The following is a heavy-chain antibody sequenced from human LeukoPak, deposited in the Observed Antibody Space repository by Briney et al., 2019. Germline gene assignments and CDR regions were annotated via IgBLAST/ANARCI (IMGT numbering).Heavy chain of an antibody. J-gene: IGHJ4*02. V-gene: IGHV3-7*02. CDR3: AYGGYYFDY. CDR2: IKQDGSGK. CDR1: GFIFSSYW. D-gene: IGHD3-16*01. Sequence: GGSLRLSCAASGFIFSSYWMSWVRQAPGKGLEWVGNIKQDGSGKYYVDSVKGRFTISRDNAKNSLYLQMNSLRAEDTAVYYCAYGGYYFDYWGQGTLVTVSS.